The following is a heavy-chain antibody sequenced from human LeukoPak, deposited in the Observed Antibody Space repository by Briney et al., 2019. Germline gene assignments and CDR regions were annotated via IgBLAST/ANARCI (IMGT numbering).Heavy chain of an antibody. V-gene: IGHV3-20*01. D-gene: IGHD1-26*01. J-gene: IGHJ6*03. CDR2: ISWNGGST. Sequence: GGSLRLSCAASGFTFGSYDMHWVRQAPGKGLEWVSGISWNGGSTGYADSVKGRFTISRDNAKNSLYLQMNSLRAEDTALYHCARGGGSYYTPYYMDVWGKGTTVTVSS. CDR3: ARGGGSYYTPYYMDV. CDR1: GFTFGSYD.